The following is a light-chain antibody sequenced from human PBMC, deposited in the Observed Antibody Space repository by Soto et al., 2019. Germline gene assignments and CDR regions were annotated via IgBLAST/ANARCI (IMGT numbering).Light chain of an antibody. CDR3: ATWDGSLPGEV. V-gene: IGLV1-51*01. CDR2: DNN. CDR1: SSNIGNNY. J-gene: IGLJ2*01. Sequence: QAVVTQSPSVSAAPGQKVTISCSGSSSNIGNNYVSWYQQLPGTAPKLLIYDNNKRPSGIPDRFSGSKSGTSGTLEITGLQTGDEADYYCATWDGSLPGEVLGGGTKVTVL.